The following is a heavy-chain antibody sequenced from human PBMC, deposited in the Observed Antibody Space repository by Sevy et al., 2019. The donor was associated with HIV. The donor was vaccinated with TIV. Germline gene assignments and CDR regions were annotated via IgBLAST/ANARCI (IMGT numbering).Heavy chain of an antibody. Sequence: GGSLRLSCAASGFTFSSYSMNWVRQAPGKGLEWVSYISSSSSTIYYADSVKGRFTISRDNTKNSPYLQMNSLREEDTAVYYCARDYYDSSGYYYVLDAFDIWGQGTMVTVSS. CDR1: GFTFSSYS. V-gene: IGHV3-48*02. CDR2: ISSSSSTI. D-gene: IGHD3-22*01. CDR3: ARDYYDSSGYYYVLDAFDI. J-gene: IGHJ3*02.